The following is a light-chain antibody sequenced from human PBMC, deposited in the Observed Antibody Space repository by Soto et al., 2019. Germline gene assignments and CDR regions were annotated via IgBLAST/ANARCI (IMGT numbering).Light chain of an antibody. CDR3: QQYNNWPPT. CDR1: QTIHSN. J-gene: IGKJ5*01. V-gene: IGKV3-15*01. Sequence: DIVMTQSPATLSVSPGERATLSCRASQTIHSNLAWYQQTPGQPPTLLIYDSSTRVSDTPARFSGSGSGTEFTLTISSLQSEDFAVYYCQQYNNWPPTFGQGTRLDIK. CDR2: DSS.